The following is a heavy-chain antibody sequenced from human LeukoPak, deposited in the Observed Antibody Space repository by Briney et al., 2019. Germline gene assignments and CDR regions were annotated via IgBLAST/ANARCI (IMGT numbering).Heavy chain of an antibody. CDR1: GGSISSYY. J-gene: IGHJ5*02. CDR3: ARVVRTYSWDGPDNWFDP. Sequence: SETLSLTCTVSGGSISSYYWSWIRQPPGKGLEWIGYIYYSGSTNYNPSLKSRVTISVDTSKNQFSLKLSSVTAADTAVYYCARVVRTYSWDGPDNWFDPWGQGTLVTVSS. D-gene: IGHD5-18*01. V-gene: IGHV4-59*01. CDR2: IYYSGST.